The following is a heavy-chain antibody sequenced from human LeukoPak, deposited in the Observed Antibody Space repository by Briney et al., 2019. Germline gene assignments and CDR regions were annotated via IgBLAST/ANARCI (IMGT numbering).Heavy chain of an antibody. D-gene: IGHD2-2*01. J-gene: IGHJ4*02. CDR2: ISSDGSST. CDR1: GFTFSSYR. Sequence: PGGSLRLSCAASGFTFSSYRMYWVRQAPGKGLVWVSRISSDGSSTDYADSVKGRFTISRDNAKNTLYLQMNSLRAEDTAIYYCVRRPVPPATVYYFDYWGQGTLVTVSS. V-gene: IGHV3-74*01. CDR3: VRRPVPPATVYYFDY.